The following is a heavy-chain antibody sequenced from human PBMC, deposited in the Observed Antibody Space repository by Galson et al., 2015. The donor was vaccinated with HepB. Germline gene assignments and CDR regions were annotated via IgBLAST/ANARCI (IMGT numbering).Heavy chain of an antibody. CDR2: IKEDGSEK. CDR3: ARADNSDGSTAYRSLQH. Sequence: SLRLSCAASGFMFSSHWMNWVRQAPGKGPEWVANIKEDGSEKHYVDSVKGRFTISRDNAKNSLYLQMNSLRAGDTAVYYCARADNSDGSTAYRSLQHWGQGTLVTVSS. D-gene: IGHD2-15*01. V-gene: IGHV3-7*01. CDR1: GFMFSSHW. J-gene: IGHJ1*01.